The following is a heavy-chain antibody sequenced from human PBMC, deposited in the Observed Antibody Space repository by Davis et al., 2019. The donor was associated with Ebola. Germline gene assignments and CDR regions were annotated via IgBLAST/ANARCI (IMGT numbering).Heavy chain of an antibody. CDR1: GYSFYQYW. Sequence: GESLKISCKGLGYSFYQYWIGWVRQMPGKGLEWMGSIYPGDSDARYSPSFRGRVTISADKSTRTAYLQWGSLKASDTAMYYCASLRRTITGMDDGFDIWGQGTMVTVSS. D-gene: IGHD1-20*01. CDR3: ASLRRTITGMDDGFDI. CDR2: IYPGDSDA. J-gene: IGHJ3*02. V-gene: IGHV5-51*01.